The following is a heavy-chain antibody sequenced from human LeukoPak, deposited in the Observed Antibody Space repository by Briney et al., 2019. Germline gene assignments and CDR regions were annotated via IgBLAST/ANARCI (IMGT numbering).Heavy chain of an antibody. J-gene: IGHJ4*02. V-gene: IGHV3-64*02. CDR1: GFSFRYFA. CDR3: TRDGGSFCDFDY. D-gene: IGHD1-26*01. Sequence: GGSLRLSCVGSGFSFRYFAIQWVRQAPGKGLEYVSVINTDGRITYYADSVKGRFTISRDNSKNTVYLQMGSLRGDDMAVYYCTRDGGSFCDFDYWGQGALVTVSS. CDR2: INTDGRIT.